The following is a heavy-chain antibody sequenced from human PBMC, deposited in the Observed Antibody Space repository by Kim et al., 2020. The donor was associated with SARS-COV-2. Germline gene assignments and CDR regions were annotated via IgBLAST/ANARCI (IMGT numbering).Heavy chain of an antibody. J-gene: IGHJ6*02. Sequence: GGSLRLSCAASGFTFSSYSMHWVRQAPGKGLEWVSSISSSSSYIYYADSVKGRFTISRDNAKNSLYLQMNSLRAEDTAVYYCARVSSSWYYGMDVWGQGTTVTVS. CDR3: ARVSSSWYYGMDV. CDR2: ISSSSSYI. D-gene: IGHD6-13*01. V-gene: IGHV3-21*01. CDR1: GFTFSSYS.